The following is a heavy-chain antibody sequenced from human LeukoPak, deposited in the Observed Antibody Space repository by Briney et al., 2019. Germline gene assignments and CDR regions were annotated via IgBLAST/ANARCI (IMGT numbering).Heavy chain of an antibody. CDR2: IKHDGSET. Sequence: GGSLRLSCAGPGFTFRHHWMSWVRQAPGKGLEWVANIKHDGSETYYVDSVRGRFTVSRDNAKTSLYLQIDSLRAEDTAVYFCARDPPAPGGCFDPWGQGTLVTVSS. V-gene: IGHV3-7*01. D-gene: IGHD4-23*01. J-gene: IGHJ5*02. CDR1: GFTFRHHW. CDR3: ARDPPAPGGCFDP.